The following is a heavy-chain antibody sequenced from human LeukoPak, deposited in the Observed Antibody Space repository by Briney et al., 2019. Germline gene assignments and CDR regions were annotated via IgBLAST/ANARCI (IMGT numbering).Heavy chain of an antibody. V-gene: IGHV3-21*01. CDR3: ARGPDSSNRYEPVDY. J-gene: IGHJ4*02. Sequence: PGGSLRLSCAASGFTFSSYSMNWVRQAPGKGLEWVSSISSSSSYIYYADSVKGRFTISRDNAKNSLYLQMNSLRAEDTAVYYCARGPDSSNRYEPVDYWGQGTLVTVSS. D-gene: IGHD6-13*01. CDR2: ISSSSSYI. CDR1: GFTFSSYS.